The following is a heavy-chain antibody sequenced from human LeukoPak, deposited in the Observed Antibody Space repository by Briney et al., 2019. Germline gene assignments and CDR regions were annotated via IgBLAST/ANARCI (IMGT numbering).Heavy chain of an antibody. CDR3: VRDPIGTTDFDY. Sequence: GGSLRLSCAASGFNFNEYDMNWVRQAPVKGLEWVSYISTGGTMSYADSVQGRITVSRDNAKNSLFLQLSSLRAEDTAIYYCVRDPIGTTDFDYWGQGTLVTVSS. CDR2: ISTGGTM. D-gene: IGHD1-1*01. J-gene: IGHJ4*02. V-gene: IGHV3-69-1*01. CDR1: GFNFNEYD.